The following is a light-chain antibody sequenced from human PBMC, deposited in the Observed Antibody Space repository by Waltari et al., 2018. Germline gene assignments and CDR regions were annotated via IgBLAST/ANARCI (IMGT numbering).Light chain of an antibody. V-gene: IGLV3-1*01. CDR1: KLGDKY. Sequence: SYELTQPPSVSVSPGQTASITCSGDKLGDKYASWYQQKPGQSPVLLIYQDSKRPSGIPERFSGSNSGNTATLTISGTQAVDEADYYCQAWDSTTVVFGGGTKLIVL. CDR2: QDS. CDR3: QAWDSTTVV. J-gene: IGLJ2*01.